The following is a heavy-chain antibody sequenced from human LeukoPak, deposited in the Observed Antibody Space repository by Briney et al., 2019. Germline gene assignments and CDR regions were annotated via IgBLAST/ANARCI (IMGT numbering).Heavy chain of an antibody. CDR1: GFTFSSYG. CDR2: ISYDGSNK. J-gene: IGHJ3*02. V-gene: IGHV3-30*18. D-gene: IGHD1-7*01. Sequence: GGSLRLSCAASGFTFSSYGMHWVRQAPGKGLEWVAVISYDGSNKYYADSVKGRFTISRDNSKNTLYLQMNSLRAEDTAVYYCAKVWAKLELRYAFDIWGQGTMVTVSS. CDR3: AKVWAKLELRYAFDI.